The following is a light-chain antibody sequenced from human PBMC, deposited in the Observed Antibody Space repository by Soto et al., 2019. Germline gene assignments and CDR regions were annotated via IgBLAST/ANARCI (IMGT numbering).Light chain of an antibody. J-gene: IGKJ1*01. V-gene: IGKV3-20*01. CDR1: QRVGGNY. CDR2: GAS. CDR3: QHYVDSPWA. Sequence: EIVLTQSPDTLSLSPGERATLSCRASQRVGGNYLAWFQQKPGQAPRLLIYGASSRATAIPGRFSGSGSGTDFTLTINSLEPEDFAVYYCQHYVDSPWAFAHGTKVEIK.